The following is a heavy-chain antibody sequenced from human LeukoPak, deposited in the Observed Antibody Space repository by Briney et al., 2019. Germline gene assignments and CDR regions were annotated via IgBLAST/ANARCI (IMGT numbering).Heavy chain of an antibody. Sequence: GGSLRLSCAASGFTFSSYGMHWVRQAPGKGLEWVAVISYDGSNKYYADSVKGRFTISRDNSKNTLYLQMNSLRAEDTAVYYCARHKSRNGGSGSYYDFDYWGQGTLVTVSS. V-gene: IGHV3-30*03. J-gene: IGHJ4*02. D-gene: IGHD3-10*01. CDR2: ISYDGSNK. CDR3: ARHKSRNGGSGSYYDFDY. CDR1: GFTFSSYG.